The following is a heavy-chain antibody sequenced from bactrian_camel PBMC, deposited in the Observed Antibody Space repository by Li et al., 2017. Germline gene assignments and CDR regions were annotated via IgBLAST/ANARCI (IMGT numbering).Heavy chain of an antibody. CDR1: GFTFSTYD. Sequence: QLVESGGGVVQPGGSLRLSCTASGFTFSTYDMIWVRLVPGKGLEWVSHINSGGDSTYYAGSVTGRFTISRDNAKNSLYLQMNSLKPDDTAIYYCAAGVSGGWRWTEFVYWGQGTQVTVS. D-gene: IGHD1*01. V-gene: IGHV3S40*01. CDR3: AAGVSGGWRWTEFVY. J-gene: IGHJ4*01. CDR2: INSGGDST.